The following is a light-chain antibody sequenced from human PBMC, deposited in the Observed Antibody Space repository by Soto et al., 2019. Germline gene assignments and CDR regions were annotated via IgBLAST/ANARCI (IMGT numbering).Light chain of an antibody. Sequence: QSALTQPASVSGSPGQSITISCTGTSSDVGSYNLVSWYQQHPGEAPKLMIYEGSKRPSGVSNRFSGSKSGNTASLTISGLQAEDEADYYCCSYAGSSPVFGTGTKVTAL. J-gene: IGLJ1*01. CDR2: EGS. CDR3: CSYAGSSPV. V-gene: IGLV2-23*01. CDR1: SSDVGSYNL.